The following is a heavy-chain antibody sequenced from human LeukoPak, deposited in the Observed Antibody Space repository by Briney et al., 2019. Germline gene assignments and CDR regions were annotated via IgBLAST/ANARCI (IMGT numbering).Heavy chain of an antibody. D-gene: IGHD5-12*01. V-gene: IGHV4-59*01. CDR1: GGSIGSYY. CDR2: ISYSGST. CDR3: ARGGSGYALNWFDP. J-gene: IGHJ5*02. Sequence: PSETLSLTCTVSGGSIGSYYWSWIRQLPGKGLEWIGHISYSGSTNYNPSLKSRVTISVDTSKNQFSLKLSSVTAADTAVYYCARGGSGYALNWFDPWGQGTLVTVSS.